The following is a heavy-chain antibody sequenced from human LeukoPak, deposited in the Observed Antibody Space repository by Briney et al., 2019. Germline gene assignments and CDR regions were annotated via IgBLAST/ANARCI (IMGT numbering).Heavy chain of an antibody. CDR3: ARDLYAGGWATDF. CDR1: GFTFSSYW. CDR2: ILYDGSNK. V-gene: IGHV3-30-3*01. Sequence: GGSLRLSCAASGFTFSSYWMGWVRQAPGKGLEWVAIILYDGSNKYYANSVKGRFSISRDNSKNTVYLQLSSLRVEDTAIYYCARDLYAGGWATDFWGQGTLVTVSS. D-gene: IGHD6-19*01. J-gene: IGHJ4*02.